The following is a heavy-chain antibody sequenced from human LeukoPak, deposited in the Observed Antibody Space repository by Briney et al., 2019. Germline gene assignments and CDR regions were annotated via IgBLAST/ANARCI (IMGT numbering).Heavy chain of an antibody. D-gene: IGHD3-10*01. CDR3: ARDRGDPLLWFGELFPDY. CDR1: GFTFSDYY. CDR2: ISSSSSYT. J-gene: IGHJ4*02. Sequence: GGSPRLSCAASGFTFSDYYMSWIRQAPGTGLEWVSYISSSSSYTNYADSVKGRFTISRDNAKNSLYLQMSSLRAEDTAVYYCARDRGDPLLWFGELFPDYWGQGTLVTVSS. V-gene: IGHV3-11*06.